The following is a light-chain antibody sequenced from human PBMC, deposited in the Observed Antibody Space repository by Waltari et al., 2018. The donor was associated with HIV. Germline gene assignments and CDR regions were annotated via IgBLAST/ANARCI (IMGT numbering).Light chain of an antibody. V-gene: IGLV1-51*02. CDR1: TPNIENNS. J-gene: IGLJ3*02. CDR3: GTWDSSLSVVV. Sequence: QSVLTPPPSVSAAPGQRVTISCAGNTPNIENNSGLRLQHLPGKAPKLLIYENNQRPSGIPDRFSGSKSGASATLAITGLQTGDEADYYCGTWDSSLSVVVFGGGTKVTAL. CDR2: ENN.